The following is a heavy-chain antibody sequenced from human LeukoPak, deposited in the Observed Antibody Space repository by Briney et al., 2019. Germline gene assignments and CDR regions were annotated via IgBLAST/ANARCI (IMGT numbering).Heavy chain of an antibody. V-gene: IGHV3-74*01. D-gene: IGHD5-24*01. Sequence: TGGSLRLSCVASGFTFCTYWMHWVRQAPGKGLLWVSRINSDGRTTNYADSVRGRFTISRDNARNTLYLQMNSLRDDDTAVYYCVTAGNYRFDNWGQGTLVTVSS. CDR3: VTAGNYRFDN. CDR1: GFTFCTYW. J-gene: IGHJ4*02. CDR2: INSDGRTT.